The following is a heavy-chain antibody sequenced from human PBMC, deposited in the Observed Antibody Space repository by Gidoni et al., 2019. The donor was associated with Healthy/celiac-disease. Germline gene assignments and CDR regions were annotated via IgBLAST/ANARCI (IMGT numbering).Heavy chain of an antibody. CDR3: ARPRSYYDILTGYYNGYDAFDI. V-gene: IGHV4-39*01. CDR1: GGSICSSSYY. D-gene: IGHD3-9*01. J-gene: IGHJ3*02. Sequence: QLQLQVSGPGLVKPSETLSLTCTVSGGSICSSSYYWGWIRQPPGKGLEWIGSIYYSGSTYYNPSLKSRVTISVDTSKNQFSLKLSSVTAADTAVYYCARPRSYYDILTGYYNGYDAFDIWGQGTMVTVSS. CDR2: IYYSGST.